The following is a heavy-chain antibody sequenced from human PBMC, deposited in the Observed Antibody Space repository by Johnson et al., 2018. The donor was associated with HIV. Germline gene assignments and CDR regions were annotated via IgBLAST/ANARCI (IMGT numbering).Heavy chain of an antibody. V-gene: IGHV3-11*04. D-gene: IGHD3-10*01. J-gene: IGHJ3*02. CDR1: GVIFSDYY. CDR2: ISSSGSTK. CDR3: ARDRCYWDAFDI. Sequence: QVQLVESGGGLVKPGGSLRLSCVASGVIFSDYYMSWIRQAPGKGLEWVSYISSSGSTKYYADSVKGRFTISRDNAKNSLYLQMNSLRAEDTAVYYCARDRCYWDAFDIWGQGTMVIVSS.